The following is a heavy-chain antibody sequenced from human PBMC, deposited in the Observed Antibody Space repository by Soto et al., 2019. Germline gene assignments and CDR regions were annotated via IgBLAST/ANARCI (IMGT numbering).Heavy chain of an antibody. D-gene: IGHD3-9*01. J-gene: IGHJ4*02. Sequence: ASVKVSCKASGYTFSSHDINWVRQATGQGLEWMGWMNPNSGNTGYAQKFQGRATMTRNTSISTAYMELSSLRSEDTSVYYCAGSRLGYFDYWGQGSLVTVSS. V-gene: IGHV1-8*01. CDR2: MNPNSGNT. CDR3: AGSRLGYFDY. CDR1: GYTFSSHD.